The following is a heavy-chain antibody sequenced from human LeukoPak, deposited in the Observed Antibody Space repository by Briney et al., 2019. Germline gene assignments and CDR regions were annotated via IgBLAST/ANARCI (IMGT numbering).Heavy chain of an antibody. Sequence: SETLSLTCTVSGGSISSHYWSWIRQPPGKGLEWIGYTYYSGSTNYNPSLKSRVTISVDTSKNQFSLKLSSVTAADTAVYYCASSHSSSSSWFDPWGQGTLVTVSS. D-gene: IGHD6-6*01. J-gene: IGHJ5*02. CDR1: GGSISSHY. CDR3: ASSHSSSSSWFDP. V-gene: IGHV4-59*11. CDR2: TYYSGST.